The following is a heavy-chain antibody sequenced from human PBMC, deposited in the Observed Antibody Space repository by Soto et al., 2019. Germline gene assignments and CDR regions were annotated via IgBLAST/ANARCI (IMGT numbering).Heavy chain of an antibody. J-gene: IGHJ4*02. D-gene: IGHD5-18*01. CDR1: GFCFSNYW. CDR2: IYSDGSGT. Sequence: EVQLVESGGGLVQPGGSLRLSCAACGFCFSNYWMHWIRQAPGKGLVWVSRIYSDGSGTMYADSVKGRFTISRDNAKSTLYLQMNSLRAEDTAVYYCATLNSFGSDYWGRGTLVTVSS. V-gene: IGHV3-74*03. CDR3: ATLNSFGSDY.